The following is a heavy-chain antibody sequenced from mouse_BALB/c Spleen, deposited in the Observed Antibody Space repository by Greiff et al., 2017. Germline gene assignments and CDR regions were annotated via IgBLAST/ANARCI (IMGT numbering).Heavy chain of an antibody. CDR1: GFTFSSYT. Sequence: EVKLMESGGGLVQPGGSLKLSCAASGFTFSSYTMSWVRQTPEKRLEWVAYISNGGGSTYYPDTVKGRFTISRDNAKNTLYLQMSSLKSEDTAMYYCARHHYYYDGVYYYAMDYWGQGTSVTVSS. CDR2: ISNGGGST. J-gene: IGHJ4*01. CDR3: ARHHYYYDGVYYYAMDY. D-gene: IGHD2-4*01. V-gene: IGHV5-12-2*01.